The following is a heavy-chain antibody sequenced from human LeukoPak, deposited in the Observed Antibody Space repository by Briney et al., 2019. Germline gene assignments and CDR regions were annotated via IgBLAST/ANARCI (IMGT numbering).Heavy chain of an antibody. Sequence: SETLSLTCAVYGGSFSGYYWSWIRQPPGKGLEWIGEINHSGSTNYNPSLKSRVTISVDTSKNQFSLKLSSVTAADTAVYYCARLVGGFYFDYWGQGTLVTVSS. J-gene: IGHJ4*02. CDR1: GGSFSGYY. CDR2: INHSGST. CDR3: ARLVGGFYFDY. V-gene: IGHV4-34*01.